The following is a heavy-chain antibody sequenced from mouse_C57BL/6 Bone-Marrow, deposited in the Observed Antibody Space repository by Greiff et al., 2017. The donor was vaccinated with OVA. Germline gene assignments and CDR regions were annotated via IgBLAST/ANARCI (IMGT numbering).Heavy chain of an antibody. V-gene: IGHV5-4*01. CDR2: ISDGGSYT. J-gene: IGHJ1*03. CDR1: GFTFSSYA. Sequence: EVQVVESGGGLVKPGGSLKLSCAASGFTFSSYAMSWVRQTPEKRLEWVATISDGGSYTYYPDNVKGRFTISRDNAKNNLYLQMSHLKSEDTAMYYCARESYYYGSDWYFDVWGTATTVTVSS. CDR3: ARESYYYGSDWYFDV. D-gene: IGHD1-1*01.